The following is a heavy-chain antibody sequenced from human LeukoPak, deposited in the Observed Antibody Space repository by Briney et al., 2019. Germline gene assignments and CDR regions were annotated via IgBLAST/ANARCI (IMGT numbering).Heavy chain of an antibody. Sequence: VVSLRLSCAASGFTFDDYGMSWVRQAPGKGLEWVSGINWNGGSTGYADSVKGRFTISRDNAKNSLYLQMNSLRAEDTALYYCARDLLTYYYDSSGPNGAFDIWGQGTMVTVSS. J-gene: IGHJ3*02. CDR2: INWNGGST. V-gene: IGHV3-20*04. D-gene: IGHD3-22*01. CDR3: ARDLLTYYYDSSGPNGAFDI. CDR1: GFTFDDYG.